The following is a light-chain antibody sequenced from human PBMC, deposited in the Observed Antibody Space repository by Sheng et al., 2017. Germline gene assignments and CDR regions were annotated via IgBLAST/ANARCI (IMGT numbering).Light chain of an antibody. CDR3: QQYHNWPPIT. J-gene: IGKJ4*01. CDR2: GAS. CDR1: QSVSKN. V-gene: IGKV3-15*01. Sequence: ESVMTQSPAIVSVYPGERVTLSCRASQSVSKNLAWYQQKPGQSPRLLIFGASSRAPGVPDRFSGSGSGTEFTLTISSLQSEDFAVYYCQQYHNWPPITFGGGTKVEIK.